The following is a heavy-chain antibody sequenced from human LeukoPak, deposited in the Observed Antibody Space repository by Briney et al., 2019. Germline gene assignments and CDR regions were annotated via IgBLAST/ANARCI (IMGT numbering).Heavy chain of an antibody. D-gene: IGHD6-13*01. Sequence: PSQTLSLTCAISGDSVSSNSAAWNWIRQSPSRGLEWLGRTYYRSKWYNDYAVSVKSRITINPDTSKNQFSLQLNSVTPEDTAVYYCARGADGYSSSWYAPTLAYYFDYWGQGTLVTVSP. CDR1: GDSVSSNSAA. CDR2: TYYRSKWYN. V-gene: IGHV6-1*01. CDR3: ARGADGYSSSWYAPTLAYYFDY. J-gene: IGHJ4*02.